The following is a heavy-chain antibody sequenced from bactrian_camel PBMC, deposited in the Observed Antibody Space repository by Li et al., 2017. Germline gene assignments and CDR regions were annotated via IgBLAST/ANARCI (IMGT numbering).Heavy chain of an antibody. D-gene: IGHD6*01. J-gene: IGHJ4*01. Sequence: HVQLVESGGGAVETGGSLRLSCEWSGSSYCLGWFRQGPGGEREGVAGIDSDGKVSYADSVKGRFTISKDNARITVYLQMNNLQPEDTATYYCAEGRGSRGEHCYSLNYWGQGTQVTVS. V-gene: IGHV3S53*01. CDR2: IDSDGKV. CDR1: GSSYCL. CDR3: AEGRGSRGEHCYSLNY.